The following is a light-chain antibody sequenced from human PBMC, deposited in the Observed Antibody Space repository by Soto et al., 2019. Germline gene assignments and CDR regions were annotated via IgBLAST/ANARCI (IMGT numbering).Light chain of an antibody. CDR3: SSYSSSSTPYV. V-gene: IGLV2-14*01. CDR2: EVT. CDR1: SGDIGSYNR. J-gene: IGLJ1*01. Sequence: QSALTQPASVSGSPGQSITISCTGTSGDIGSYNRVSWYQQHPGKAPKLIIYEVTDRPSGVSNRFSGSKSGNTASLTISGLQAEDEAVYYCSSYSSSSTPYVFGTGTKVTVL.